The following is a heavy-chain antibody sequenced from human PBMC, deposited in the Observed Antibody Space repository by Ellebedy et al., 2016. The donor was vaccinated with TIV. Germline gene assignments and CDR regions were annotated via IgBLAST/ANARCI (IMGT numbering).Heavy chain of an antibody. J-gene: IGHJ4*02. V-gene: IGHV4-4*02. CDR2: IYHSGST. Sequence: MPSETLSLTCAVSGGSVSTTNWWSWVRQPPGKGLEWIGEIYHSGSTNYNPSLKSRVTISVDKSKNHFSLKLSSVTATDTAVYYCARGGAGYSFGYRLDYWGQGTLVTVSS. D-gene: IGHD5-18*01. CDR1: GGSVSTTNW. CDR3: ARGGAGYSFGYRLDY.